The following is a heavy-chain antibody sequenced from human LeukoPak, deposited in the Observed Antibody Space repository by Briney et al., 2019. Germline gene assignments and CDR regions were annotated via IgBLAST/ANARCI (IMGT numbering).Heavy chain of an antibody. CDR3: ARRQGYCTSTTCPGAFDI. D-gene: IGHD2-2*01. CDR2: IYNTGTT. V-gene: IGHV4-61*05. Sequence: SETLSLTCTVSGGSISSSSYYWGWIRQPPGKGLEWIGYIYNTGTTKYNPSLKSRVTISEDTSKNQFSLKLSSVTATDTAVYYCARRQGYCTSTTCPGAFDIWGQGTMVTVSS. CDR1: GGSISSSSYY. J-gene: IGHJ3*02.